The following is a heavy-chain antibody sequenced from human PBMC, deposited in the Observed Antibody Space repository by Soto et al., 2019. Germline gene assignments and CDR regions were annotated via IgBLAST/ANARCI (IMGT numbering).Heavy chain of an antibody. D-gene: IGHD3-3*01. CDR2: ISSSSSYI. Sequence: EVQLVESGGGLVKPGGSLRLSCAASGFTFSSYSMNWVRQAPGKGLEWVSSISSSSSYIYYADSVKGRFTISRDNAKESLYLQMNSLRAEDTAVYYCAGPAPITIFGATDNYYGMDVWGQGTTVTVSS. V-gene: IGHV3-21*01. CDR3: AGPAPITIFGATDNYYGMDV. J-gene: IGHJ6*02. CDR1: GFTFSSYS.